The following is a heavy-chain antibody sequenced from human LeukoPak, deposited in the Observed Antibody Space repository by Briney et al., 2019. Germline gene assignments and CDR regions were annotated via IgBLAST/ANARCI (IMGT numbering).Heavy chain of an antibody. CDR2: ISYDGSNK. Sequence: GSLRLSCAASGFTFSSYAMHWVRQAPGKGLEWVAVISYDGSNKYYADSVKGRFTISRDNSKNTLYLQMNSLRAEDTAVYYCARSLLLWFGESRQADYYYGMGVWGQGTTVTVSS. CDR3: ARSLLLWFGESRQADYYYGMGV. D-gene: IGHD3-10*01. J-gene: IGHJ6*02. V-gene: IGHV3-30-3*01. CDR1: GFTFSSYA.